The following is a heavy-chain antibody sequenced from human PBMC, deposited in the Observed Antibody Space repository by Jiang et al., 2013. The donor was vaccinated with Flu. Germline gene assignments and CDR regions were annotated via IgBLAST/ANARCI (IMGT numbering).Heavy chain of an antibody. CDR3: ARVAGWTMIVVVPGRYFDY. CDR1: GSFSGYY. CDR2: INHSGST. D-gene: IGHD3-22*01. Sequence: GSFSGYYWSWIRQPPGKGLEWIGEINHSGSTNYNPSLKSRVTISVDTSKNQFSLKLSSVTAADTAVYYCARVAGWTMIVVVPGRYFDYWGQGTLVTVSS. V-gene: IGHV4-34*01. J-gene: IGHJ4*02.